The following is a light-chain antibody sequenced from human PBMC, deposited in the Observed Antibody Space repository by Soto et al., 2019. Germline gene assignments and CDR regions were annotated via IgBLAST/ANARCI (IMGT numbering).Light chain of an antibody. V-gene: IGKV1-5*01. Sequence: DIQMTQSPSTLSGSVGDRVTITCRASQTISSWLAWYQQKPGKAPKLLIYAASSLKSGVPARFSGSGSGTEFTLTISSLQPDDFATYYCQQYNTYSTFGQGTRLEIK. CDR3: QQYNTYST. J-gene: IGKJ5*01. CDR2: AAS. CDR1: QTISSW.